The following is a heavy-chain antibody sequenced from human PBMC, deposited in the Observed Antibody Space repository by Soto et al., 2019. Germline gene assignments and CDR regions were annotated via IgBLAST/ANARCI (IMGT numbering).Heavy chain of an antibody. CDR1: GYTFTSYG. D-gene: IGHD3-3*01. CDR3: ARDRITIFGVVPTRSEPNDY. CDR2: ISAYNGNT. J-gene: IGHJ4*02. Sequence: ASVKVSCKGSGYTFTSYGISWVGQAPGQGLEGMGWISAYNGNTNYAQKLQGRVTMTTDTSTSTAYMELRSLRSDDTAVYYCARDRITIFGVVPTRSEPNDYWGQGTLVTVSS. V-gene: IGHV1-18*01.